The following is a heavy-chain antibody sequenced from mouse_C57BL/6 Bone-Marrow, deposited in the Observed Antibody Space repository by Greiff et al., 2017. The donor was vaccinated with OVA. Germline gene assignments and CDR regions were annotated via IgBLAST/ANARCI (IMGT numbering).Heavy chain of an antibody. D-gene: IGHD1-1*01. CDR3: ARQTNYSYDV. CDR1: GFTFSDYG. J-gene: IGHJ1*03. Sequence: EVKVEESGGGLVQPGGSLKLSCAASGFTFSDYGMAWVRQAPRKGPEWVAFISNLAYSIYYADTVTGRFTISRENAKNTLYLEMSSLRSEDTAMYYCARQTNYSYDVWGTGTTVTVSS. V-gene: IGHV5-15*04. CDR2: ISNLAYSI.